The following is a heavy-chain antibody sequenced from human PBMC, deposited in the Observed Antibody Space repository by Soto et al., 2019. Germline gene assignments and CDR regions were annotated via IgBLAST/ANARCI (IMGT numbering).Heavy chain of an antibody. CDR3: ARDNDRPQLGGNYYYILYV. Sequence: QVQLEQSGAEVKKPGSSVKVSCKASGGTFRNSAISWVRQAPGQGLEWMGGIMPIFRTPDYSQKFQGRVTMTADESTSTAYMELSGLRSDDTAVYYCARDNDRPQLGGNYYYILYVWGQGTTVTVSS. J-gene: IGHJ6*02. D-gene: IGHD1-1*01. V-gene: IGHV1-69*12. CDR2: IMPIFRTP. CDR1: GGTFRNSA.